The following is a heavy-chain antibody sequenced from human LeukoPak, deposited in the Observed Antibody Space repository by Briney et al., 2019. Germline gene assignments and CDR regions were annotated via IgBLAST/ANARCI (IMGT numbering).Heavy chain of an antibody. CDR1: GFTFSDSY. CDR2: ISGSGHII. V-gene: IGHV3-11*04. Sequence: GGSLRLSCAASGFTFSDSYMSWIRQSPGKGLEWVSHISGSGHIIYYADSMKGRFTISRDNAKNSLYLQMNSLRAEDTAVYYCARDRYGSGSPPLSGDPWGQGTLVTVSS. CDR3: ARDRYGSGSPPLSGDP. J-gene: IGHJ5*02. D-gene: IGHD3-10*01.